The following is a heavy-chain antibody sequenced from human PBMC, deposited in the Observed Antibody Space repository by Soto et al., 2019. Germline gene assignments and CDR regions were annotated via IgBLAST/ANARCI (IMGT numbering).Heavy chain of an antibody. D-gene: IGHD2-2*01. CDR1: GFSVTNNY. Sequence: EVQVVESGGGLVQPGGSLRLSCAASGFSVTNNYMNWVRQAPGKGLEWVSIIDIGGNTYYADSVKDRFTISRDNSRNTXNLHMDSRRAEDTAVYYCARGRGSTGYLGREHYFDYWGQGTLVTVSP. CDR3: ARGRGSTGYLGREHYFDY. V-gene: IGHV3-66*01. CDR2: IDIGGNT. J-gene: IGHJ4*02.